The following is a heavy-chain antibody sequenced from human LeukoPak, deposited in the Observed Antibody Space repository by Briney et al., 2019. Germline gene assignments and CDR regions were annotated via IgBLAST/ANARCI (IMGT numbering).Heavy chain of an antibody. CDR1: GFTFDDYT. CDR2: ISWDGGST. CDR3: ARSKTYYYESSGSYSVFDYYMDV. D-gene: IGHD3-22*01. J-gene: IGHJ6*03. V-gene: IGHV3-43*01. Sequence: SGGSLRLSCAASGFTFDDYTMHWVRQAPGRGLEWVSLISWDGGSTYYADSVKGRFTISRDNSKNSLYLQMNSLRAEDTAVYYCARSKTYYYESSGSYSVFDYYMDVWGKGTTVTVSS.